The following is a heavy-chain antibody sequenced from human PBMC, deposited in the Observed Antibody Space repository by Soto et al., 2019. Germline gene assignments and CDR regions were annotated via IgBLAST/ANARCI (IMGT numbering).Heavy chain of an antibody. CDR1: GIKFSDAW. J-gene: IGHJ4*02. CDR3: VWQARYTSNFH. D-gene: IGHD6-13*01. Sequence: PGESLRLSCVVSGIKFSDAWMNWVRQTPGKGLEWVGRIYGDSRSETAAPVKGRFTISRDNSKDTLYLEMSTLGVDDTAVYFCVWQARYTSNFHWGQGTLVTVSS. CDR2: IYGDSRSET. V-gene: IGHV3-15*07.